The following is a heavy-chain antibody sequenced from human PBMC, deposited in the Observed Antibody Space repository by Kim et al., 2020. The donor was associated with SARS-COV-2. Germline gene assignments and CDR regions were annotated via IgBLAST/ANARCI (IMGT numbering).Heavy chain of an antibody. CDR2: SGGT. V-gene: IGHV4-4*02. Sequence: SGGTNYNPSLKSRVTISVDKSKNQFSLKLSSVTAADTAVYYCARVRYGGVWGQGTTVTVSS. D-gene: IGHD3-16*01. CDR3: ARVRYGGV. J-gene: IGHJ6*02.